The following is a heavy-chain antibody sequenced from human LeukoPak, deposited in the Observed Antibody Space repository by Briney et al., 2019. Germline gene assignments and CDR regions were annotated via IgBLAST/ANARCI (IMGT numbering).Heavy chain of an antibody. Sequence: GGSLRLSCAASGFTFSSYDMTWVRQAPGKGLEWVSAISGNGGSTYYAGSVRGRFTISRDNSKNTLYLQMNSLRAEDTAVYYCAKEPREYCSSSSCPNWLDPWGQGTLVTVSS. CDR1: GFTFSSYD. CDR2: ISGNGGST. V-gene: IGHV3-23*01. J-gene: IGHJ5*02. CDR3: AKEPREYCSSSSCPNWLDP. D-gene: IGHD2-2*01.